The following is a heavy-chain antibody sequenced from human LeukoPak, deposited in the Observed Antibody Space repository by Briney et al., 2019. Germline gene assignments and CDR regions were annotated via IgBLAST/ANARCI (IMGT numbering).Heavy chain of an antibody. V-gene: IGHV3-23*01. Sequence: PGGSLRLSCAASGFIFSSYATSWVRQAPGKGLEWVSAISGSGCSTSYADSVKGRFTISRDNSKNTVYLQMNSLRAEDTAVYYCAKDRSCINEVSHGDFYYWGQGTLDTVSS. CDR2: ISGSGCST. J-gene: IGHJ4*02. CDR1: GFIFSSYA. CDR3: AKDRSCINEVSHGDFYY. D-gene: IGHD2-8*01.